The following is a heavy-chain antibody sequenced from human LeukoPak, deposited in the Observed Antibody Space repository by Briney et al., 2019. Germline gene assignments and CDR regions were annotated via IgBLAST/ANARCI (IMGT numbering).Heavy chain of an antibody. J-gene: IGHJ5*02. CDR1: GGSISSSDCY. Sequence: SETLSLTCTVSGGSISSSDCYWGWIRQPPGKGLEWIGNIYYTGSTSYNPSLESRVTISVDTAKNQFSLKLSSVTATDTAVYYCARGARTPSGYGSRTAGRANWFDPWGQGTLVTVSS. CDR3: ARGARTPSGYGSRTAGRANWFDP. D-gene: IGHD5-12*01. V-gene: IGHV4-39*02. CDR2: IYYTGST.